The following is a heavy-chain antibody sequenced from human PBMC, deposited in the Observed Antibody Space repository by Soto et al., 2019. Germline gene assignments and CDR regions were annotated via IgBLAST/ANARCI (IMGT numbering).Heavy chain of an antibody. CDR3: AKDRRLYGGKKYYYYYGMDV. Sequence: EVQLLESGGGLVQPGGSLRLSCAASGFTFSSYAMSWVRQAPGKGLEWVSAISGSGGSTYYADSVKGRFTISRDNSKNTLYLQMNSLRAEDTAVYYCAKDRRLYGGKKYYYYYGMDVWGQGTTVTVSS. J-gene: IGHJ6*02. CDR2: ISGSGGST. V-gene: IGHV3-23*01. CDR1: GFTFSSYA. D-gene: IGHD2-21*02.